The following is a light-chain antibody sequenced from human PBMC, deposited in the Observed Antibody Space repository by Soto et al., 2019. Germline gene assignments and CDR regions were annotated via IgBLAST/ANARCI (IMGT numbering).Light chain of an antibody. Sequence: QSALTQPASVSGSPGQSITISCTGTSSDVGGYNYVSWYQQHPGKAPKLMIYDVSNRPSGVSNRFSGSKSGNTASLTISGLQAEDAADYYCSSYTSSSTGVFGTGTNVTVL. CDR2: DVS. CDR1: SSDVGGYNY. J-gene: IGLJ1*01. CDR3: SSYTSSSTGV. V-gene: IGLV2-14*01.